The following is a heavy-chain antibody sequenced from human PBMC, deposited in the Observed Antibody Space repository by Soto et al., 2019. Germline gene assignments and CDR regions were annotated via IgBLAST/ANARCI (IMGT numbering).Heavy chain of an antibody. CDR3: ARTLPATSGGGIDP. J-gene: IGHJ5*02. Sequence: QVQLQESGPGLVKPSETLSLMCSVSGGSFTNSFWSWLRQPPGKGLELIGFISDTGSSRYSPSLYRRVTISIDTSKSQCSLTLTSVTAADTAVYYCARTLPATSGGGIDPWGQGSLVTVSS. CDR2: ISDTGSS. V-gene: IGHV4-59*08. CDR1: GGSFTNSF.